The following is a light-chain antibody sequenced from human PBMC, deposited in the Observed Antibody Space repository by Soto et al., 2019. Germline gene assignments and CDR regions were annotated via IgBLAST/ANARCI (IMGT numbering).Light chain of an antibody. CDR1: QGINTF. Sequence: IQMTQSPSSLSASVGDRVTITCRASQGINTFLAWYQQKPGKAPKLLIYEVSTLQSGVPSRFSGSGSGTDFTLTISSLQPEDFATYYCQHLNSYPITFGQGTRLENK. CDR2: EVS. J-gene: IGKJ5*01. V-gene: IGKV1-9*01. CDR3: QHLNSYPIT.